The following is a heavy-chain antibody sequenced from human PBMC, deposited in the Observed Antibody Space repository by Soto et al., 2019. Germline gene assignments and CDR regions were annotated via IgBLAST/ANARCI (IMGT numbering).Heavy chain of an antibody. CDR3: ARSLWKQLDPDDAFDI. CDR2: ISAYNGNT. J-gene: IGHJ3*02. Sequence: QVQLVQSGAEVKKRGASVKVSCKASGYTFTNYGISWVRQAPGQGLEWMGWISAYNGNTNYAQKLQGRVTMTTDTSTSTAYMELRSLRSDDTAVYYCARSLWKQLDPDDAFDIWRQGTMVTVSS. D-gene: IGHD6-13*01. CDR1: GYTFTNYG. V-gene: IGHV1-18*01.